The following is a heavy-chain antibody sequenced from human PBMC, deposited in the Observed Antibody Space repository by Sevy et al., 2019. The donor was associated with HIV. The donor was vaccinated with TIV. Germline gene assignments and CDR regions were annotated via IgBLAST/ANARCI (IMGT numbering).Heavy chain of an antibody. V-gene: IGHV3-30*18. CDR3: ANADSGSYSHSYRYALDV. J-gene: IGHJ6*02. CDR1: GFSFSYYG. D-gene: IGHD1-26*01. CDR2: ISHDGINE. Sequence: GGSLRLSCIGSGFSFSYYGIHWVRQSPGKGLDWVALISHDGINEYYADSVKGRFTISRDNSKNTVYLEMNSLRNEDTAIYFCANADSGSYSHSYRYALDVGGQGTTVTVSS.